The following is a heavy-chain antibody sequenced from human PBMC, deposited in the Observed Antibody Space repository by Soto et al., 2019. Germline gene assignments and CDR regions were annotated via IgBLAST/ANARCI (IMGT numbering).Heavy chain of an antibody. CDR2: IYYSGST. J-gene: IGHJ4*02. CDR3: ARGPTKDGNWNYGYFDY. CDR1: GGSISSGGYY. V-gene: IGHV4-31*03. D-gene: IGHD1-7*01. Sequence: QVQLQESGPGLVKPSQTLSLTCTVSGGSISSGGYYWSWIRQHPGKGLEWIGYIYYSGSTYYNPSLKSRVTISVDTSKNQFSLKLSSETAADTAVYYCARGPTKDGNWNYGYFDYWGQGTLVTVSS.